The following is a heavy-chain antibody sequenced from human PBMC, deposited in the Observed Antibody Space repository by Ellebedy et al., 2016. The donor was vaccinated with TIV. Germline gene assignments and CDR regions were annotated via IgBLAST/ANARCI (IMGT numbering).Heavy chain of an antibody. CDR1: GFTFSSYA. Sequence: GGSLRLSCAASGFTFSSYAMSWVRQAPGKGLEWVSAISGSGGSTYYADSVKGRFTISRDNSKNTLYLQMNSLRAEDTAVYYCARDEWWLRGPYYFDYWGQGTLVTVSS. J-gene: IGHJ4*02. CDR3: ARDEWWLRGPYYFDY. CDR2: ISGSGGST. D-gene: IGHD5-12*01. V-gene: IGHV3-23*01.